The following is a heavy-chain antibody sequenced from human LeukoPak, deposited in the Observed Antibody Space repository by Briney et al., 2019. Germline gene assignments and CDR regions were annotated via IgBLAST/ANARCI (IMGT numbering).Heavy chain of an antibody. V-gene: IGHV4-59*01. D-gene: IGHD3-3*01. CDR3: ARAPYDSWSGYPIGWYYYYMDV. CDR1: GGSISSYY. J-gene: IGHJ6*03. CDR2: IYHSGST. Sequence: SETLSLTCTVSGGSISSYYWSWIRQPPGKGLEWIGYIYHSGSTNYNPSLKSRVTISVDTSKNQFSLKLSSVTAADTAVYYCARAPYDSWSGYPIGWYYYYMDVWGKGTTVTVSS.